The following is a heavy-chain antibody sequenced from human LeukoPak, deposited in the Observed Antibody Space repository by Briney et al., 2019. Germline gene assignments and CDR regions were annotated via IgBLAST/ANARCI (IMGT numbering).Heavy chain of an antibody. D-gene: IGHD6-13*01. CDR1: GGSISSYY. CDR2: IYYSGST. J-gene: IGHJ5*02. Sequence: SETLSLTCTVSGGSISSYYWSWIRQPAGKGLEWIGRIYYSGSTNYNPSLKSRVTISVDTSKNQFSLKLSSVTAADTAVYYCATTAAAGTRLAWFDPRGQGTLVTVSS. CDR3: ATTAAAGTRLAWFDP. V-gene: IGHV4-4*07.